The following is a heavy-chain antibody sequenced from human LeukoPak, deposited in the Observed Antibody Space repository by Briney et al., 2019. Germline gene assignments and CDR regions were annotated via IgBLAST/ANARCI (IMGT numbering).Heavy chain of an antibody. Sequence: AESLTLSCAAAGLSFSSYCMHWARHAPGKGREWVGFMRYDGSNKYYADSVKGRITISRDNSKNTLYLQMNSLRAEDTAVYYCAKGPTTMIVVVMTYFDYWGQGTLVTVSS. CDR3: AKGPTTMIVVVMTYFDY. CDR1: GLSFSSYC. V-gene: IGHV3-30*02. D-gene: IGHD3-22*01. J-gene: IGHJ4*02. CDR2: MRYDGSNK.